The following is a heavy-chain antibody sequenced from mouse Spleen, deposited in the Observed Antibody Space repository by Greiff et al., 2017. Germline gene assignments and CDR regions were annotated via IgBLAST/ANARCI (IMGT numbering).Heavy chain of an antibody. Sequence: QVHVKQSGAELVRPGTSVKMSCKASGYTFTNYWIGWAKQRPGHGLEWIGDIYPGGGYTNYNEKFKGKATLTADKSSSTAYMQFSSLTSEDSAIYYCARSDGNYTFAYWGQGTLVTVSA. CDR1: GYTFTNYW. V-gene: IGHV1-63*01. J-gene: IGHJ3*01. CDR2: IYPGGGYT. CDR3: ARSDGNYTFAY. D-gene: IGHD2-1*01.